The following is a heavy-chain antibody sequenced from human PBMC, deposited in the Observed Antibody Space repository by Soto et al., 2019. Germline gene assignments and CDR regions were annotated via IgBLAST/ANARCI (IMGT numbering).Heavy chain of an antibody. V-gene: IGHV3-66*04. Sequence: EVQLVESGGGLVQPGGSLRLSCAASGVTVSSNYMSWVRQAPGKGLEWVTVIYSGGSTYYADSVKGRFTISRDKSKNTLYLQMNSLRGEDTAVYYCARHGYNYGGGYFDYWGQGTLVTVSS. J-gene: IGHJ4*02. D-gene: IGHD5-18*01. CDR2: IYSGGST. CDR3: ARHGYNYGGGYFDY. CDR1: GVTVSSNY.